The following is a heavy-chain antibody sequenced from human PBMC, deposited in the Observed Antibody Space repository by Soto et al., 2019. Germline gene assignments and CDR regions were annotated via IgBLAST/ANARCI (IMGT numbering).Heavy chain of an antibody. V-gene: IGHV4-39*01. Sequence: SETLCLRYTVSGGSLSTSNNYGRRIRQPPGKGLEWIGSIYYSGSTYYNPSLKSRVTISVDTSKNQFSLKLSSVTAADTAVYYCATQEVGGSSVYTFDPWGQGTLVTV. CDR3: ATQEVGGSSVYTFDP. J-gene: IGHJ5*02. D-gene: IGHD6-25*01. CDR2: IYYSGST. CDR1: GGSLSTSNNY.